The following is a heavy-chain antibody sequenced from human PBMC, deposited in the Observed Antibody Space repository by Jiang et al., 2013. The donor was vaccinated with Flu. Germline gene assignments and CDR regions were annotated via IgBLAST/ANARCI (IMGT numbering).Heavy chain of an antibody. V-gene: IGHV1-69*02. CDR1: GGTFSSYT. D-gene: IGHD3-22*01. J-gene: IGHJ4*02. CDR3: AAVDYYDSSGLDY. CDR2: IIPILGIA. Sequence: GAEVKKPGSSVKVSCKASGGTFSSYTISWVRQAPGQGLEWMGRIIPILGIANYAQKFQGWVTMTRDTSTSTVYMELSSLRSEDTAVYYCAAVDYYDSSGLDYWGQGTLVTVSS.